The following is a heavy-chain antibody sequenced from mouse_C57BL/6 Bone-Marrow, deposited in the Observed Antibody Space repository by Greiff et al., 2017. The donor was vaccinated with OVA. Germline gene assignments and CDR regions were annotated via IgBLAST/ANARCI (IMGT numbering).Heavy chain of an antibody. J-gene: IGHJ1*03. CDR1: GYTFTSYW. D-gene: IGHD1-1*01. Sequence: QVQLQQPGAELVKPGASVKVSCKASGYTFTSYWMHWVKQRPGQGLEWIGRIHPSDSDTNYNQKFKGKATLTVDKYSSTAYMQLSSLTSEDSAVYYCAICTTVVASYWYFDVWGTGTTVTVSS. V-gene: IGHV1-74*01. CDR3: AICTTVVASYWYFDV. CDR2: IHPSDSDT.